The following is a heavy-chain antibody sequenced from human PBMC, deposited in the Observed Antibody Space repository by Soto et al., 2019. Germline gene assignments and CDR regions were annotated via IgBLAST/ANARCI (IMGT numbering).Heavy chain of an antibody. CDR1: GGPISSYY. Sequence: SETLSLTCTVSGGPISSYYWSWIRQPPGKGLEWIGYIYYSGSTNYNPSLKSRVTISVDTSKNQFSLKLSSVTAADTAVYYCARSQQLVEADYYYYYGMDVWGQGTTATVSS. D-gene: IGHD6-6*01. CDR2: IYYSGST. CDR3: ARSQQLVEADYYYYYGMDV. V-gene: IGHV4-59*01. J-gene: IGHJ6*02.